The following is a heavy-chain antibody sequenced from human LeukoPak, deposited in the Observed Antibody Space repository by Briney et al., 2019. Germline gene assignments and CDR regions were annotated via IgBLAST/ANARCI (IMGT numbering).Heavy chain of an antibody. V-gene: IGHV6-1*01. J-gene: IGHJ5*02. D-gene: IGHD2-21*01. CDR1: GDSVSSNSAA. CDR3: ARSTALVGDDWVDP. CDR2: TVYRSKWYY. Sequence: SQTLSLTCAISGDSVSSNSAAWNWIRQSPSRGLEWLGRTVYRSKWYYDYAVSVQSRITINADTSKNQFSLHLNPATPEDTAVYYRARSTALVGDDWVDPWGQGTLVTVSS.